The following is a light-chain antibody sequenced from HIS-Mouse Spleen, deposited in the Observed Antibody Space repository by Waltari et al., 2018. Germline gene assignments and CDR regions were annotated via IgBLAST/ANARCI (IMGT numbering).Light chain of an antibody. Sequence: QSALTQPASVSGSPGQSITISCTGTSRYVWSYNLFSWHQQHPGKAPKLMIYEGSKRPSGVSNRFSGSKSGNTASLTISGLQAEDEADYYCCSYAGSSTWVFGGGTKLTVL. CDR2: EGS. J-gene: IGLJ3*02. CDR3: CSYAGSSTWV. V-gene: IGLV2-23*01. CDR1: SRYVWSYNL.